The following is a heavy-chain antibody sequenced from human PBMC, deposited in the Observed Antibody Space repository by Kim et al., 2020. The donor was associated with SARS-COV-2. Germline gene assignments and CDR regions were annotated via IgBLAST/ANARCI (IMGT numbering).Heavy chain of an antibody. J-gene: IGHJ4*02. Sequence: SETLSLTCTVSGGSISSGGYYWSWIRQHPGKGLEWIGYIYYSGSTYYNPSLKSRVTISVDTSKNQFSLKLSSVTAADTAVYYCARDTPFISENYYGSGSYLDYWGQGTLVTVSS. D-gene: IGHD3-10*01. CDR3: ARDTPFISENYYGSGSYLDY. CDR2: IYYSGST. CDR1: GGSISSGGYY. V-gene: IGHV4-31*03.